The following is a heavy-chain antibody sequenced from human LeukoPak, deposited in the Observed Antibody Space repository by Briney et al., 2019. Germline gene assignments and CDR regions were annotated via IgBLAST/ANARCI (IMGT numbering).Heavy chain of an antibody. Sequence: SETLSLTCTVSGGSVSSGSYYWSWIRQPPGKGLEWIGYIYYSGSTNYNPSLKSRVTISVDTSKNQFPLKLSSVTAADTAVYYCARDYGDYGFDYWGQGTLVTVSS. D-gene: IGHD4-17*01. CDR3: ARDYGDYGFDY. CDR1: GGSVSSGSYY. J-gene: IGHJ4*02. CDR2: IYYSGST. V-gene: IGHV4-61*01.